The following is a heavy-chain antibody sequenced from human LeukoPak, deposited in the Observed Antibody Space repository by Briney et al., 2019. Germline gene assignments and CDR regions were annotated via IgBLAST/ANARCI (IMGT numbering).Heavy chain of an antibody. CDR1: GYTFTGYY. CDR2: INPNSGGT. CDR3: AREGYRITMVRGVIRSLGMDV. Sequence: ASVKVSCKASGYTFTGYYMHWVRQAPGQGLEWMGWINPNSGGTNYAQKFQGWVTMTGDTSISTAYMELSRLRSDDTAVYYCAREGYRITMVRGVIRSLGMDVWGKGTTVTVSS. D-gene: IGHD3-10*01. J-gene: IGHJ6*04. V-gene: IGHV1-2*04.